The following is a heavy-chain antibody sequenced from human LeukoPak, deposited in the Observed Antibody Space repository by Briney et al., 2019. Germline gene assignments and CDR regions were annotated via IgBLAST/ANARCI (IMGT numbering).Heavy chain of an antibody. CDR1: GFTFSSYG. Sequence: GGSLRLSCAASGFTFSSYGMHWVRQAPGKGLEWVAFIRYDGSNKYYADSVKGRFTISRDNSKNTLYLQMNSLRAEDTAVYYCAKAVPNDSSGYHFWGQGTLVTVSS. V-gene: IGHV3-30*02. CDR2: IRYDGSNK. D-gene: IGHD3-22*01. J-gene: IGHJ4*02. CDR3: AKAVPNDSSGYHF.